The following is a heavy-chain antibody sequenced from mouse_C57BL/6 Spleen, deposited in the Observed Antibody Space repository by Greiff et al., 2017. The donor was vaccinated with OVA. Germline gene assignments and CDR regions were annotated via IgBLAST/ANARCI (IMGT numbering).Heavy chain of an antibody. CDR3: ARAFDY. V-gene: IGHV1-82*01. J-gene: IGHJ2*01. Sequence: LQESGPELVKPGASVKISCKASGYAFSSSWMNWVKQRPGKGLEWIGRIYPGDGDTNYNGKFKGKATLTADKSSSTAYMQLSSLTSEDSAVYFCARAFDYWGQGTTLTVSS. CDR1: GYAFSSSW. CDR2: IYPGDGDT.